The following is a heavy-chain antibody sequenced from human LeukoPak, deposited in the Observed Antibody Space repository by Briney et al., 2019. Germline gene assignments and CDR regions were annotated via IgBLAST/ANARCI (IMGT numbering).Heavy chain of an antibody. J-gene: IGHJ4*02. D-gene: IGHD3-9*01. CDR3: ARVLRYFDWSN. V-gene: IGHV3-74*01. CDR1: GFTFSSYW. Sequence: GGSLRLSCAASGFTFSSYWMHWVRQAPGMGLVWVSRINSDGSSTSYADSVKGRFTISRDNAKNTLYLQMNSLRAEDTAVYYCARVLRYFDWSNWGQGTLVTVSS. CDR2: INSDGSST.